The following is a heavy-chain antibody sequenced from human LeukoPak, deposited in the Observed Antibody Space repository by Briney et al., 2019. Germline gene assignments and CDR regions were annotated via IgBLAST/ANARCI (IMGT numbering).Heavy chain of an antibody. D-gene: IGHD6-13*01. CDR3: ARGAEGIAATDSNFDY. CDR2: IKQDGGEK. V-gene: IGHV3-7*01. Sequence: GGSLRLSCAASGFTFSSYWMSWVRQAPGKGLEWVANIKQDGGEKYYVDSVKGRFTISRDNAKNSLYLQMNSLRAEDTAVYYCARGAEGIAATDSNFDYWGRGTLVTVSS. J-gene: IGHJ4*02. CDR1: GFTFSSYW.